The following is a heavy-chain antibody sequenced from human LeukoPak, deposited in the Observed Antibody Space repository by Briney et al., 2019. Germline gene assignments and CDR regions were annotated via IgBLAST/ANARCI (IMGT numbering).Heavy chain of an antibody. J-gene: IGHJ4*02. Sequence: GGSLRLSCAASGFTFSSYGIHWVRQAPGKGLEWVAFIRYDGSNKYYADSVKGRFTISRDNSKNTLYLQMNSLRAEDTAVYYCAKIVVVTANRDYWGQGTLVTVSS. CDR3: AKIVVVTANRDY. CDR2: IRYDGSNK. CDR1: GFTFSSYG. D-gene: IGHD2-21*02. V-gene: IGHV3-30*02.